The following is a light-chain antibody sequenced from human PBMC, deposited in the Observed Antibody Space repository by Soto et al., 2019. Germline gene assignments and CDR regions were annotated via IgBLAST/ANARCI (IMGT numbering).Light chain of an antibody. CDR3: SSYAGSHNFV. V-gene: IGLV2-8*01. CDR2: DVT. Sequence: QSALTQPPSASGSPGQSVTISCTGTSSDVGGYNYVSWYQQHPGKAPKLIIYDVTKRPSGVPDRFSGSKSGNTASLTVSGLQAEDETDYYCSSYAGSHNFVFGTGTKVTVL. J-gene: IGLJ1*01. CDR1: SSDVGGYNY.